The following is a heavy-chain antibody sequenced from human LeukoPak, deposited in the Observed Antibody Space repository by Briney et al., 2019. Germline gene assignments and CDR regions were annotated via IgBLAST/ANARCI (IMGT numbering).Heavy chain of an antibody. J-gene: IGHJ5*02. CDR3: ARDSGGYYDFWSGYYDNWFDP. CDR2: IYYSGST. V-gene: IGHV4-59*01. D-gene: IGHD3-3*01. CDR1: GGSISSYY. Sequence: SETLSLTCTVSGGSISSYYWSWIRQPPGKGLEWIGYIYYSGSTNYNPSLKSRVTISVDTSKNQFSLKLSSVTAADTAVYYCARDSGGYYDFWSGYYDNWFDPWGQGTLVTVSS.